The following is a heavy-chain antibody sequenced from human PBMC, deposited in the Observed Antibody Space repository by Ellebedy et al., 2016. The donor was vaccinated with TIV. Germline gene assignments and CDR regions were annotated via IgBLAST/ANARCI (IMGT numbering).Heavy chain of an antibody. Sequence: ASVKVSXXGSGYSFTSYWIGWVRQAPGQGLEWMGWINPNSGGTNYAQKFQGRVTMTRDTSISTAYMELSRLRSDDTAVYYCARGIAVAGNEDWFDPWGQGTLVTVSS. D-gene: IGHD6-19*01. CDR2: INPNSGGT. CDR3: ARGIAVAGNEDWFDP. V-gene: IGHV1-2*02. J-gene: IGHJ5*02. CDR1: GYSFTSYW.